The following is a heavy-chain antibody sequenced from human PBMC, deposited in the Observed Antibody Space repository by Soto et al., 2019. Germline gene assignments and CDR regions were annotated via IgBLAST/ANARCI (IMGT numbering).Heavy chain of an antibody. D-gene: IGHD7-27*01. J-gene: IGHJ4*02. Sequence: KPSETLSLTGTVSGGSFTGHFWSWVRQPPGKGLEWIGEVSHSGNTKYYPSLRSRVTLSADSSKNQISLALTSVTAADTAVYYCARAKFESTGWHQFDIWGQGTLVTVSS. V-gene: IGHV4-34*01. CDR3: ARAKFESTGWHQFDI. CDR1: GGSFTGHF. CDR2: VSHSGNT.